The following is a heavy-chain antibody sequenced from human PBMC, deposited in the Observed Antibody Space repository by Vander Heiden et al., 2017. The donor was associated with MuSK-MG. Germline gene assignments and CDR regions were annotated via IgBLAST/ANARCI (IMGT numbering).Heavy chain of an antibody. CDR2: ISGSGTNT. CDR1: GFTFSIYA. J-gene: IGHJ4*02. CDR3: AKGDHASSGYFPPSFDY. D-gene: IGHD3-22*01. V-gene: IGHV3-23*01. Sequence: EVQLLESGGGLVQPGGSLRLSCAASGFTFSIYAMSWVRQAPGKGLEWVSLISGSGTNTDDADTEKGRFNISRDNIKNTLYLQMNSLRVEDTAIYYWAKGDHASSGYFPPSFDYWGQGTLVTVSS.